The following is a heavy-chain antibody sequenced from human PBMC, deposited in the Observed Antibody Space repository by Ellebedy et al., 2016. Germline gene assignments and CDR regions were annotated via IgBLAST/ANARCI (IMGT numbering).Heavy chain of an antibody. Sequence: ASVKVSCKASGYTFTGYFIHWVRQAPGQGLEWMGWINPNSGGTNYAPKFQGWVTMTRDTSISTAYMELSRLRSDDTAVYYCARGQYGAGTYYKGVTWFDPWGQGTLVTVSS. CDR2: INPNSGGT. D-gene: IGHD3-10*01. J-gene: IGHJ5*02. CDR3: ARGQYGAGTYYKGVTWFDP. CDR1: GYTFTGYF. V-gene: IGHV1-2*04.